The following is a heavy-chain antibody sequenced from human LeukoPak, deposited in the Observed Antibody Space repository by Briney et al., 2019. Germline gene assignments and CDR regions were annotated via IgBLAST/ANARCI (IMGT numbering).Heavy chain of an antibody. CDR2: IYYSGST. D-gene: IGHD3-22*01. CDR3: TRGSIAYYYMDV. Sequence: SETLSLTCTVSGGSISGYYWSWIRQPPGKELEWIGNIYYSGSTNYNPSLKSRVTISVDTSKNQFSLKLSSVTAADTAVYYCTRGSIAYYYMDVWGKGTTVTISS. J-gene: IGHJ6*03. CDR1: GGSISGYY. V-gene: IGHV4-59*01.